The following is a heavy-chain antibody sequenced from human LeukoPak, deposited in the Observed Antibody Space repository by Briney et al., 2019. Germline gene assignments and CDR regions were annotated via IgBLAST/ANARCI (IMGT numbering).Heavy chain of an antibody. V-gene: IGHV3-33*08. CDR2: IWYDGSNK. Sequence: GGSLRLSCAASGFTFSSYSMNWVRQAPGKGLEWVAVIWYDGSNKYYADSVKGRFTISRDNSKNTLYLQMNSLRAEDTAVYYCARDPVGYCTNGVCSYFDYWGQGTLVTVSS. CDR1: GFTFSSYS. CDR3: ARDPVGYCTNGVCSYFDY. D-gene: IGHD2-8*01. J-gene: IGHJ4*02.